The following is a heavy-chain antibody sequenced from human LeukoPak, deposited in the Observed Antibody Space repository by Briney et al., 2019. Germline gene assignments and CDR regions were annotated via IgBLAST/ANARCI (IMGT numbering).Heavy chain of an antibody. CDR2: IGTGGDT. CDR3: ARVDSPDLDY. D-gene: IGHD3-9*01. V-gene: IGHV3-47*02. J-gene: IGHJ4*02. Sequence: GGSLRLSCAASGFAFRSYVLHWVRRAPGKGPEWVSAIGTGGDTYYADSVMGRFTISRDNAKKSLYLQMNSLIAEDMAVYYCARVDSPDLDYWGQGTLVTVSS. CDR1: GFAFRSYV.